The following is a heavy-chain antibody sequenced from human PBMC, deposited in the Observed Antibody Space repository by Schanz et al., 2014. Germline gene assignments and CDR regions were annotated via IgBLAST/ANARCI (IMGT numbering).Heavy chain of an antibody. CDR1: GFTFSDAW. J-gene: IGHJ4*02. CDR2: IKSKTDGGTT. V-gene: IGHV3-15*01. D-gene: IGHD6-19*01. Sequence: EVQLVESGGGLAQPGGSLRLSCAASGFTFSDAWMTWVRQAPGKGLEWVGRIKSKTDGGTTDYAAPVKGRFTISRDDSKNTLFLQMNSLKTEDTAVYYCTAYCDGGCAIDNWGQGALVTVSS. CDR3: TAYCDGGCAIDN.